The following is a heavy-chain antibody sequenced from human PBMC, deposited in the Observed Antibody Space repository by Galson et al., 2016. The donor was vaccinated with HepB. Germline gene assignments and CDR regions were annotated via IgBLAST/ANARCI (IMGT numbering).Heavy chain of an antibody. J-gene: IGHJ4*02. D-gene: IGHD2-15*01. CDR2: ISSHNGKT. V-gene: IGHV1-18*01. CDR3: ARDVGGNYFDL. CDR1: GYNFIIYG. Sequence: SVKVSCKASGYNFIIYGISWVRQAPGQGFEWIAWISSHNGKTKSAENLQGRVAMTRDKSTYTAYMELRNLTSDDTAVYYCARDVGGNYFDLWGQGSLVIVSS.